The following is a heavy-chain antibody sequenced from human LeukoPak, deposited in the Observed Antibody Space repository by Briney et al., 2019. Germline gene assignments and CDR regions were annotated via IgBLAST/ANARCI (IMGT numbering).Heavy chain of an antibody. CDR1: GGTFSSYA. D-gene: IGHD6-6*01. CDR2: IIPILGIA. J-gene: IGHJ4*02. CDR3: AGTYSSSLPGDY. V-gene: IGHV1-69*04. Sequence: SVKVSCKASGGTFSSYAISWVRQAPGQGLEWMGRIIPILGIANYAQKFQGRVTITADKSTSTAYMELSSLRSQDTAVYYCAGTYSSSLPGDYWGQGTLVTVSS.